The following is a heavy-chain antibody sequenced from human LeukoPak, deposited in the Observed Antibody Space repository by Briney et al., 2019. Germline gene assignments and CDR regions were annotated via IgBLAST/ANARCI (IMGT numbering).Heavy chain of an antibody. Sequence: GGSLRLSCAASGLTFSSYALSWVRQAPGKGLEWVSAISGSGGSTYYADSVKGRFTISRDNSKNTLYLQMNSLRAEDTAVYYCAKGHYDFWSGPPNPWGQGTLVTVSS. V-gene: IGHV3-23*01. CDR2: ISGSGGST. D-gene: IGHD3-3*01. CDR3: AKGHYDFWSGPPNP. J-gene: IGHJ5*02. CDR1: GLTFSSYA.